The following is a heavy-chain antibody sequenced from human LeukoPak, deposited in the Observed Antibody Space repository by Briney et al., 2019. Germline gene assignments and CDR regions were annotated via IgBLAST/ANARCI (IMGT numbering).Heavy chain of an antibody. CDR1: GFTFSSYS. CDR2: ISSSSSYI. Sequence: GGSLRLSCAASGFTFSSYSMNWVRQAPGKGLEWVSSISSSSSYIYYADSVKGRVTISRDNSKNTLYLQMNSLKREDTAVYYCARTTSGPLWYYFYGMDVWGQGTTVTVSS. V-gene: IGHV3-21*01. CDR3: ARTTSGPLWYYFYGMDV. J-gene: IGHJ6*02. D-gene: IGHD6-19*01.